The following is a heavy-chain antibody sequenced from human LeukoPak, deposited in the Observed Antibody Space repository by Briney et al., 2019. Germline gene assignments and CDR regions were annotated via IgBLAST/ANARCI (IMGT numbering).Heavy chain of an antibody. J-gene: IGHJ6*02. D-gene: IGHD5-12*01. V-gene: IGHV3-13*04. Sequence: GGSLRLSCAASGFAFSTYDMHWVRQLTGKGLEWVSAIGRAGDTHYAGSVKGRFTISRDNAKNSLYLQMNSLRAGDTAVYYCVRDPSGHGMDVWGQGTTVTVSS. CDR2: IGRAGDT. CDR1: GFAFSTYD. CDR3: VRDPSGHGMDV.